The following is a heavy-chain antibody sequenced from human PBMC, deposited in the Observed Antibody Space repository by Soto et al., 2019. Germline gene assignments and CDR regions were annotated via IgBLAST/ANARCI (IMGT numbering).Heavy chain of an antibody. D-gene: IGHD2-21*01. CDR2: VSGSGRST. Sequence: PGGSLRLSCAASGLTFSSYAMSWVRQAPGKGLEWVSAVSGSGRSTYYADSVKGRFTISRDNSKNTLYLQMNSLRAEDTAVYYCAKRGRGDPEGFQHWGQGTLVTVSS. CDR3: AKRGRGDPEGFQH. V-gene: IGHV3-23*01. J-gene: IGHJ1*01. CDR1: GLTFSSYA.